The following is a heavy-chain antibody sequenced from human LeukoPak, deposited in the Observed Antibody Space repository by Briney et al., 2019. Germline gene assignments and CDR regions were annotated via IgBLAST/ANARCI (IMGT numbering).Heavy chain of an antibody. J-gene: IGHJ4*02. CDR1: GFTFSSYG. V-gene: IGHV3-30*19. CDR2: IPYDGSNK. D-gene: IGHD2-15*01. Sequence: GGSLRLSCAASGFTFSSYGMHWVRQAPGKGLEWVSFIPYDGSNKYYADSVKGRFTISRDNSKNTLYLQMNSLRAEDTAVYYCARDVGYCSGGSCYNRLDYWGQGTLVTVSS. CDR3: ARDVGYCSGGSCYNRLDY.